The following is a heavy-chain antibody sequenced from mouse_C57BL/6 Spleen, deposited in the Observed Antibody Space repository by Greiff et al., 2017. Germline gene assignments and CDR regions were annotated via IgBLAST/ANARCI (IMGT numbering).Heavy chain of an antibody. CDR1: GYTFTSYW. V-gene: IGHV1-55*01. D-gene: IGHD2-1*01. Sequence: VQLQQSGAELVKPGASVKMSCKASGYTFTSYWITWVKQRPGQGLEWIGDIYPGSGSTNYNEKFKSKATLTVDTSSSTAYMQLSSLTSEDSAVYYCAREATMVTTYYFDYWGQGTTLTVSS. CDR3: AREATMVTTYYFDY. CDR2: IYPGSGST. J-gene: IGHJ2*01.